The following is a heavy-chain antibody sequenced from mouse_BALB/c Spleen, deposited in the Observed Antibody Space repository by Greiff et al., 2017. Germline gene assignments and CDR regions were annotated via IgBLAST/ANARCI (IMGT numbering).Heavy chain of an antibody. CDR2: IDASDSYT. CDR1: GYTFTDYW. V-gene: IGHV1-69*01. CDR3: ARMGGYGFAY. J-gene: IGHJ3*01. D-gene: IGHD2-2*01. Sequence: QVQLQQPGAELVMPGASVKMSCKASGYTFTDYWMHWVKQRPGQGLEWIGAIDASDSYTSYNQKFKGKATLTVDESSSTAYMQLSSLTSEDSAVYYCARMGGYGFAYWGQGTLVTVSA.